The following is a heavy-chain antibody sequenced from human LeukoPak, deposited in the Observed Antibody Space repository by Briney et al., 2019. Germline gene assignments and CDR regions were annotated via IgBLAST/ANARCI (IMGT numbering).Heavy chain of an antibody. Sequence: SETLSLTCTVSGGSISSSSYYWGWIRQPPGKGLEWIGSIYYSGSTYYNPFLKSRVTTSVDTSKNQFSLKLSSVTAADTAVYYCARVYGRQLVRNDYYFDYWGQGTLVTVSS. J-gene: IGHJ4*02. CDR2: IYYSGST. CDR3: ARVYGRQLVRNDYYFDY. V-gene: IGHV4-39*07. D-gene: IGHD6-6*01. CDR1: GGSISSSSYY.